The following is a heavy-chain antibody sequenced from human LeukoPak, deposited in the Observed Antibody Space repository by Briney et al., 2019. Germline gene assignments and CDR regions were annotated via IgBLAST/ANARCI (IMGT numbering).Heavy chain of an antibody. J-gene: IGHJ5*02. CDR2: IRSKAYGGTT. Sequence: GGSLRLSCTASGFTFGDYAMSWVRQAPGKGLEWVGFIRSKAYGGTTEYAASVKGRFTISRDDSKSIAYLQMNSLKTEDTAVYYCISNWFDPWGQGTLVTVSS. V-gene: IGHV3-49*04. CDR1: GFTFGDYA. CDR3: ISNWFDP.